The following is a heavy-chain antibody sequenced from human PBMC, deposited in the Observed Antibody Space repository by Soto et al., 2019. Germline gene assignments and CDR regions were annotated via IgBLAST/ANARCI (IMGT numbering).Heavy chain of an antibody. CDR1: GYTFTNYY. CDR2: VNSGGGSA. CDR3: ARGGHVLVVTADFDN. J-gene: IGHJ4*01. V-gene: IGHV1-46*03. D-gene: IGHD2-21*02. Sequence: QVQLVQSGAEVKKPGASVKLSCKASGYTFTNYYMHWVRQGPGQGLGWMGIVNSGGGSATYAQKFLSRVTLTRDTSTSTSYIDLSSLGSDESAVYYCARGGHVLVVTADFDNWGQGTLVTVSS.